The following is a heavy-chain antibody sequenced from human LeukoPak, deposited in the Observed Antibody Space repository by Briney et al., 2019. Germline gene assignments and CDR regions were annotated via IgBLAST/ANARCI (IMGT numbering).Heavy chain of an antibody. J-gene: IGHJ4*02. CDR2: IKQDGSEK. Sequence: TGGSLRLSCAASGFTFSSYWMSWVRQAPGKGLEWVANIKQDGSEKYYVDSVKGRFTISRDNAKNSLYLQMNSLRAEDTAVYYCAKDSSSYGDYPRGYFDYWGQGTLVTVSS. CDR3: AKDSSSYGDYPRGYFDY. D-gene: IGHD4-17*01. V-gene: IGHV3-7*03. CDR1: GFTFSSYW.